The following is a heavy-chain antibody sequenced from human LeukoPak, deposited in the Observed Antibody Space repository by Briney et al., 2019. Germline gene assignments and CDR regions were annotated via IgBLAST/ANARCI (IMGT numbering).Heavy chain of an antibody. CDR3: GYTNNFYH. V-gene: IGHV3-7*01. CDR2: IKHDGREK. CDR1: GFXFSSYA. D-gene: IGHD3-16*02. J-gene: IGHJ4*02. Sequence: PGGSLRLSCAASGFXFSSYAISWVRQAPGQGLEWVANIKHDGREKYYVDSVKGRFTISRDDGQNSLSLHMNSVRAEDTAIYYCGYTNNFYHWGQGALVVVSA.